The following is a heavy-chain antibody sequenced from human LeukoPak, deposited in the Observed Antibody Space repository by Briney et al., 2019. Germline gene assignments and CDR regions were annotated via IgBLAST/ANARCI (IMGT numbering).Heavy chain of an antibody. CDR2: ISSSSSYI. V-gene: IGHV3-21*01. D-gene: IGHD2-15*01. Sequence: GGSLRLSCAASGFTFRDFAMNWVRQAPGKGLEWVSSISSSSSYIYYADSVKGRFTISRDNAKNSLYLQMNSLRAEDTAVYYCARELVGAYDAFDIWGQGTMVTVSS. CDR1: GFTFRDFA. CDR3: ARELVGAYDAFDI. J-gene: IGHJ3*02.